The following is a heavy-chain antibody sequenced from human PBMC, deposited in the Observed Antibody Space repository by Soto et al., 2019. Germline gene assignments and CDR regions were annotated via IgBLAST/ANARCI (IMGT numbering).Heavy chain of an antibody. J-gene: IGHJ4*02. CDR2: IWYDGSNK. CDR1: GFTFSNYG. CDR3: ARTPKSSPYYFDY. V-gene: IGHV3-33*01. Sequence: QVQLVESGGGVVQPGRSLRLSCAASGFTFSNYGRHWVRQAPGKGLEWVAVIWYDGSNKYYADSVKGRFTISRDSSKNTLYLQMNSLRAEDTAVYYCARTPKSSPYYFDYWGQGTLVTVSS.